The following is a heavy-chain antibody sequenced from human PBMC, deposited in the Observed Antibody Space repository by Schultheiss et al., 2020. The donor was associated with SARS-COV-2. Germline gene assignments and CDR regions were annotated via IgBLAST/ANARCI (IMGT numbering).Heavy chain of an antibody. CDR2: INHSGST. Sequence: SETLSLTCTVSGGSISSGSYYWSWIRQPAGKGLEWIGEINHSGSTNYNPSLKSRVTISVDTSKNQFSLKLSSVTAADTAVYYCARDRDGYNSNSFDYWGQGTLVTVSS. CDR3: ARDRDGYNSNSFDY. D-gene: IGHD5-24*01. V-gene: IGHV4-61*09. CDR1: GGSISSGSYY. J-gene: IGHJ4*02.